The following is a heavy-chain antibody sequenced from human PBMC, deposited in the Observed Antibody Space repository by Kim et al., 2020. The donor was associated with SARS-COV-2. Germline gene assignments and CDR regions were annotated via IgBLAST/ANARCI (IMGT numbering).Heavy chain of an antibody. Sequence: SETLSLTCTVSGGSISSSSYYWGWIRQPPGKGLEWIGSIYYSGSTYYNPSLKSRLTIPVDTSKNQFSLKLSSVTAADTAVYYCARLSKDYDFWSGMDYYYYGRDLWGRGTRVTV. D-gene: IGHD3-3*01. V-gene: IGHV4-39*01. J-gene: IGHJ6*02. CDR2: IYYSGST. CDR1: GGSISSSSYY. CDR3: ARLSKDYDFWSGMDYYYYGRDL.